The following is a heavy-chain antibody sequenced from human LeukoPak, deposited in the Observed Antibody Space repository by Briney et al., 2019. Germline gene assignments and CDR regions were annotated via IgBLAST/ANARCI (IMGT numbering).Heavy chain of an antibody. D-gene: IGHD2-15*01. Sequence: PSETLSLTCTVSGGSISSYYWSWIRQPAGKGLGWIGRIYTSGSTNYNPSLKSRVTMSVDTSKNQFSLKLSSVTAADTAVYYCARGPGVVAATGPDAFDIWGQGTMVTVSS. J-gene: IGHJ3*02. CDR1: GGSISSYY. CDR3: ARGPGVVAATGPDAFDI. CDR2: IYTSGST. V-gene: IGHV4-4*07.